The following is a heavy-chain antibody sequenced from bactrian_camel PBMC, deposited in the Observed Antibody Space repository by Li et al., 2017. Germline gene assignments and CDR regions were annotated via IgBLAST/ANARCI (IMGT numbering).Heavy chain of an antibody. J-gene: IGHJ4*01. D-gene: IGHD2*01. Sequence: HVQLVESGGGSVQVGGSLRLSCAASVDTSSLYCMAWFHQAPGKDHELVARIDRAGTAWYRDSVKDRFTISKDNAKNTLYLQMDSLKPGDTAMYYCAASGIRLSNLCSSVDLPRLAFRGQGTQVTVS. CDR2: IDRAGTA. V-gene: IGHV3S55*01. CDR1: VDTSSLYC. CDR3: AASGIRLSNLCSSVDLPRLAF.